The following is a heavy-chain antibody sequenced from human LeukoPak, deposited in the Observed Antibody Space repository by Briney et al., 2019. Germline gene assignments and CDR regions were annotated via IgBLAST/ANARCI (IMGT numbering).Heavy chain of an antibody. Sequence: GGSLKLSCVASGFSFKTYSMDWVRQAPGKGLQWISYISGTSDTIYYADSLKGRFTISRDNAKNSLYLQMNSLRAEDTAVYYCASNYCSGGSCYSESNYWGQGTLVTVSS. D-gene: IGHD2-15*01. J-gene: IGHJ4*02. CDR3: ASNYCSGGSCYSESNY. CDR2: ISGTSDTI. CDR1: GFSFKTYS. V-gene: IGHV3-48*01.